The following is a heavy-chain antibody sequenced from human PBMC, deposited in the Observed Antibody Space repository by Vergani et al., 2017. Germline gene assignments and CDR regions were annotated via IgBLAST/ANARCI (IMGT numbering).Heavy chain of an antibody. Sequence: EELLVQSGGGLVQPGGSLRLSCVTSASSFSNFDMHWVRQAAGKGLEWVSSFHGGGDSHYSDSVKGRFTISREDAKNSLYLQMNSLRAGDTAVYYCVRGREHSSAPGYFDSWGQGTLVTVSS. CDR1: ASSFSNFD. D-gene: IGHD1/OR15-1a*01. V-gene: IGHV3-13*01. J-gene: IGHJ4*02. CDR2: FHGGGDS. CDR3: VRGREHSSAPGYFDS.